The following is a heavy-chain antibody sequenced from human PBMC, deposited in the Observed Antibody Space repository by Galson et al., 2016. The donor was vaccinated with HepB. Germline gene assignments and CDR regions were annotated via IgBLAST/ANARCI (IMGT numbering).Heavy chain of an antibody. Sequence: SLRLSCAASGFIFNNYWMSWVRQAPGKGLEWVATIKQDGSEKYYVDSVKGRFTISRDNAKNTLYLQMNSLRVEDAAVYYCAILSVDVVLVMNGVDVWGQGTTVTVSS. CDR2: IKQDGSEK. J-gene: IGHJ6*02. D-gene: IGHD5-12*01. V-gene: IGHV3-7*01. CDR1: GFIFNNYW. CDR3: AILSVDVVLVMNGVDV.